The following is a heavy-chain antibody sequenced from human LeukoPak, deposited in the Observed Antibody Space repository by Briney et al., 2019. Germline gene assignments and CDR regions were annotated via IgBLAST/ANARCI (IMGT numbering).Heavy chain of an antibody. D-gene: IGHD4-11*01. V-gene: IGHV3-21*01. Sequence: PGGSLRLSCAASGFTFSSYSMNWVRQAPGKGLEWVSSISSSSSYIYYADSVKGRFTISRDNAKNSLHLQMNSLRAEDTAVYYCARDMRDYMEYYYSSMDVWGKGTTVTVSS. CDR1: GFTFSSYS. CDR2: ISSSSSYI. J-gene: IGHJ6*03. CDR3: ARDMRDYMEYYYSSMDV.